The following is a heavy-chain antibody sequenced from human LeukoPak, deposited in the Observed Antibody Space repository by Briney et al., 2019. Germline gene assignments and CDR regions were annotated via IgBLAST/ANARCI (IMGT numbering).Heavy chain of an antibody. CDR3: ARTLGYSYGLEIDY. D-gene: IGHD5-18*01. CDR1: GYTFTGYY. Sequence: ASVKASCKASGYTFTGYYMHWVRQAPGQGLEWMGWINPNSGGTNYAQKFQGRVTMTRDTSISTAYMELSRLRSDDTAVYYCARTLGYSYGLEIDYWGQGTLVTVSS. J-gene: IGHJ4*02. CDR2: INPNSGGT. V-gene: IGHV1-2*02.